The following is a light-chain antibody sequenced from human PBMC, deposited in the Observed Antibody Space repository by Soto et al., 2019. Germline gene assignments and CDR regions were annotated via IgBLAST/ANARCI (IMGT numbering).Light chain of an antibody. V-gene: IGKV3-20*01. CDR1: QSVSSSY. CDR2: GAS. CDR3: QHYGSYLMA. J-gene: IGKJ5*01. Sequence: EIVLTQSPGTLSLSPGERATLSCRASQSVSSSYLAWYQQKPGQAPRLLIYGASSRATGIPDRFSGSGSGTEFTLTISSLEPEDFAVYYCQHYGSYLMAFGQGTRLEIK.